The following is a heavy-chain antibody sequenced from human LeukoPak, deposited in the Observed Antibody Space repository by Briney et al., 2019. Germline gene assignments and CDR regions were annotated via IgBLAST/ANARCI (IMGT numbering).Heavy chain of an antibody. CDR3: ARGRWLQRYYYYYYYMDV. CDR2: IIPIFGTA. V-gene: IGHV1-69*05. D-gene: IGHD5-24*01. Sequence: SVKVSCKASGGTFSSYAISWVRQAPGQGLEWMGGIIPIFGTANYAQKFQGRVTITTDESTSTAYMELSSLRSEDTAVYYCARGRWLQRYYYYYYYMDVWGKGTTVTVSS. J-gene: IGHJ6*03. CDR1: GGTFSSYA.